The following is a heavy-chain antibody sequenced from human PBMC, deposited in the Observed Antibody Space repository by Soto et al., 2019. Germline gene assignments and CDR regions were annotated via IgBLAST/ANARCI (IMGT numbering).Heavy chain of an antibody. J-gene: IGHJ3*02. CDR2: IKSKTDGGTT. V-gene: IGHV3-15*07. CDR3: TTDLRMTTVSWTDAFDI. D-gene: IGHD4-4*01. CDR1: GFTFSNAW. Sequence: GGSLRLSCAASGFTFSNAWMNWVRQAPGKGLEWVGRIKSKTDGGTTDYAAPVKGRFTISRDDSKNTLYLQMNSLKTEDTAVYYCTTDLRMTTVSWTDAFDIWGQGTMVTVSS.